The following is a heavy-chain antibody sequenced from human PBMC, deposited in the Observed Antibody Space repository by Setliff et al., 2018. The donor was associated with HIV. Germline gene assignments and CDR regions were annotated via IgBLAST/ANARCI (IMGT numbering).Heavy chain of an antibody. CDR3: ARVEPGGSQAFDI. J-gene: IGHJ3*02. CDR1: GFTFSSYS. V-gene: IGHV3-21*01. D-gene: IGHD3-10*01. Sequence: PGGSLRLSCAASGFTFSSYSMSWVRQAPGKGLEWVSSISSSSSYIYYADSVKGRFTISRDNAKNSLYLQMNSLRAEDTAVYYCARVEPGGSQAFDIWGQGTMVTVSS. CDR2: ISSSSSYI.